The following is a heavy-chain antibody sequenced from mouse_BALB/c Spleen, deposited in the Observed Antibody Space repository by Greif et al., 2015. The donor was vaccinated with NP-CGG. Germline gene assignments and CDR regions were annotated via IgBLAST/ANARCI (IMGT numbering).Heavy chain of an antibody. Sequence: EVKVEESGGGLVQPGGSLKLSCAASGFTFSSYGMSWVRQTPDKRLELVATINSNGGSTYYPDSVKGRFTISRDNAKNTLYLQMSSLKSEDTAMYYCARDRYYGNFDYWGQGTTLTVSS. V-gene: IGHV5-6-3*01. CDR2: INSNGGST. J-gene: IGHJ2*01. CDR3: ARDRYYGNFDY. D-gene: IGHD2-1*01. CDR1: GFTFSSYG.